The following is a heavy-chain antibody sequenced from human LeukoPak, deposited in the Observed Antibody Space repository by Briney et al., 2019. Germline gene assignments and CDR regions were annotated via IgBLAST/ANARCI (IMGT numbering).Heavy chain of an antibody. D-gene: IGHD4-11*01. CDR3: ARGGLPIYYYYIDV. CDR1: GGTFSSYA. CDR2: INPNSGGT. J-gene: IGHJ6*03. Sequence: ASVKVSCKASGGTFSSYAISWVRQAPGQGLEWMGWINPNSGGTNYAQKFQGRVTMTRDTSISTAYMELSRLRSDDTAVYYCARGGLPIYYYYIDVWGKGTTVTVSS. V-gene: IGHV1-2*02.